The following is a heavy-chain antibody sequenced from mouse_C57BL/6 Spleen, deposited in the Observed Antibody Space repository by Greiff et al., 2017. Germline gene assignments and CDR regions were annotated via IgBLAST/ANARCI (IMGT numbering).Heavy chain of an antibody. J-gene: IGHJ4*01. D-gene: IGHD4-1*01. CDR3: ARGGNWGGAMDY. V-gene: IGHV3-1*01. CDR1: GYSITSGYD. CDR2: ISYSAST. Sequence: EVKVEESGPGMVKPSQSLSLTCTVTGYSITSGYDWHWIRHFPGNKLEWMGYISYSASTNYNPSLKSRISITHDKYKNHFFLKLNSVTTEDTATYYCARGGNWGGAMDYWGQGTSVTVSS.